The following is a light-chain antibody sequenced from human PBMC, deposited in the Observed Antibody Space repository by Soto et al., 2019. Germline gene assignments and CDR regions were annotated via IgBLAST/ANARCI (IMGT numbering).Light chain of an antibody. V-gene: IGKV3-20*01. CDR3: QQYDTSPWT. J-gene: IGKJ1*01. CDR2: GAS. CDR1: QSISSSF. Sequence: EIVLTQSPVTLSLPPGERSTLSCRASQSISSSFLAWYQQKPGQAPRLLIYGASSRATGIPDRFSGSGSETDFTLTISRLEPEDFAVYHCQQYDTSPWTFGQGTKVDIK.